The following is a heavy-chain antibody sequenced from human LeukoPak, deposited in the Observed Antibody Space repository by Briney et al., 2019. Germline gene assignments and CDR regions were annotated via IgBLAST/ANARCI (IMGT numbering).Heavy chain of an antibody. V-gene: IGHV3-20*04. CDR2: INWNGGST. Sequence: GGSLRLSCAASGFTFDDYGMSWVRQAPGKGLEWVSGINWNGGSTGYADSVKGRFTISRDNAKNSLYLQMNSLRAEDTALYYCARDVRRRQYRGGDCYWDYWGQGTLVTVSS. D-gene: IGHD2-21*02. CDR3: ARDVRRRQYRGGDCYWDY. J-gene: IGHJ4*02. CDR1: GFTFDDYG.